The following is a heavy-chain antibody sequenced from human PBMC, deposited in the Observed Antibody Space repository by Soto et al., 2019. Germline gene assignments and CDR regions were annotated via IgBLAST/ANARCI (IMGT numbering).Heavy chain of an antibody. D-gene: IGHD5-12*01. V-gene: IGHV3-15*01. CDR2: IKSKTDGGTT. CDR1: GITFSNAW. CDR3: TTDRHSGDQYYYGMDV. J-gene: IGHJ6*02. Sequence: XGSLIISWASSGITFSNAWMSLVRQAPGKGLEWVGRIKSKTDGGTTDYAAPVKGRFTISRDDSKNTLYLQMNSLKTEDTAVYYCTTDRHSGDQYYYGMDVWGQRTTVTVSS.